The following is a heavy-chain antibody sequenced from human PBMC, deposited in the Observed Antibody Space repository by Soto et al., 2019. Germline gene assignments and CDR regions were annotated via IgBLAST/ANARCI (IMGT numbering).Heavy chain of an antibody. Sequence: GGSLRLSCSASGFTFSSYAMHWVRQAPGKGLEYVSAISSNGGSTYYADSVKGRFTISRDNSKNTLYLQMSSLRAEDTAVYYCVPSPYSSGWYRGATFGYWGQGTLVTVSS. CDR3: VPSPYSSGWYRGATFGY. CDR2: ISSNGGST. V-gene: IGHV3-64D*06. D-gene: IGHD6-19*01. J-gene: IGHJ4*02. CDR1: GFTFSSYA.